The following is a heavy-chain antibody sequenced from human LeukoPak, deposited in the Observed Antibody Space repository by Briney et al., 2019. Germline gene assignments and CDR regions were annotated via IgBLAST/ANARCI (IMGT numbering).Heavy chain of an antibody. CDR3: ARSYRYYYGSGLYAAV. CDR2: IYTSGST. CDR1: GGSISSYY. Sequence: SETLSLTCTVSGGSISSYYWSWIRQPAGKGLEWIGRIYTSGSTNYNPSLKSRVTMSVDTSKNQFSLKLSSVTAADTAVYYCARSYRYYYGSGLYAAVWGKGTTVTISS. J-gene: IGHJ6*04. D-gene: IGHD3-10*01. V-gene: IGHV4-4*07.